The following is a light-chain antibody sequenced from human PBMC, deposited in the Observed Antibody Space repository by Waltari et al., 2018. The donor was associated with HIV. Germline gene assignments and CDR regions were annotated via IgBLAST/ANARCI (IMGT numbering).Light chain of an antibody. V-gene: IGLV2-8*01. CDR3: SSYGDKIRVL. CDR2: EVS. Sequence: QSALTQPPSASGSLGQSVTISCTGSSSDIGAYDSVSWFQQHPNNAPKLLLYEVSKRPSGVPDRFSGSRSGETAFLSVSGLQPDDTAGYFCSSYGDKIRVLFGGGTNLTVL. CDR1: SSDIGAYDS. J-gene: IGLJ2*01.